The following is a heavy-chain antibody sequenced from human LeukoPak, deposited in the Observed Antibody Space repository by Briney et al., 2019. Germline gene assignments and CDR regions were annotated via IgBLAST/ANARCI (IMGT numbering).Heavy chain of an antibody. CDR1: GFPFSSSE. V-gene: IGHV3-48*03. Sequence: PGGSLRLSCAASGFPFSSSEMHWVRQPPGEGLEWISCISTSGSTIYYGDSVKGRFTSSRDNARNSLYLQMNSLRAEDTAVYYCARDGPAYSFDFWGQGTLVTVSS. CDR3: ARDGPAYSFDF. CDR2: ISTSGSTI. J-gene: IGHJ4*02. D-gene: IGHD5-18*01.